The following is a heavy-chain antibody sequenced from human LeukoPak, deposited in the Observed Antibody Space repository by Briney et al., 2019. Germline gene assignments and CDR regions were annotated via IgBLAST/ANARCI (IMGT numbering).Heavy chain of an antibody. CDR1: GGSISSYY. CDR3: ARGGYSYGTPYYFDY. J-gene: IGHJ4*02. CDR2: IYYSGST. D-gene: IGHD5-18*01. Sequence: PSETLSLTCTVSGGSISSYYWSWIRQPPGKGLEWIGYIYYSGSTNYNPSRKSRVTISVDTSKNQFSLKLSSVTAADTAVYYCARGGYSYGTPYYFDYWGQGTLVTVSS. V-gene: IGHV4-59*01.